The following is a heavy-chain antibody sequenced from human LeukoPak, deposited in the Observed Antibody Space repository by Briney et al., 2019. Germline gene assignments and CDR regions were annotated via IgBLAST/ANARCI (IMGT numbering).Heavy chain of an antibody. CDR2: IWPDGSNK. V-gene: IGHV3-33*01. CDR3: ARASGCYDF. J-gene: IGHJ4*02. D-gene: IGHD1-26*01. CDR1: GFTFTSYG. Sequence: PGGSLRLSCVASGFTFTSYGLHWVRQAPGKRLEWVAVIWPDGSNKYYADSVKGRFTISRDDSKSTVYLQMNNLRVDDTALYYCARASGCYDFWGQGTLVTVSS.